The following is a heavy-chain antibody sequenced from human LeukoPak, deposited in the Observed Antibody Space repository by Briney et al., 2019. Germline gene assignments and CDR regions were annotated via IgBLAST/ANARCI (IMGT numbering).Heavy chain of an antibody. V-gene: IGHV3-30*04. D-gene: IGHD4-23*01. J-gene: IGHJ4*02. CDR3: ARDPIYGGYFDY. CDR2: ISYDGSNK. Sequence: GGSLRLSCSASGFTFSSYAMHWVRQAPGKGLEWVAVISYDGSNKYYADSVKGRFTISRDNSKNTLYLQMNSLRAEDTAVYYCARDPIYGGYFDYWGQGTLVTVSS. CDR1: GFTFSSYA.